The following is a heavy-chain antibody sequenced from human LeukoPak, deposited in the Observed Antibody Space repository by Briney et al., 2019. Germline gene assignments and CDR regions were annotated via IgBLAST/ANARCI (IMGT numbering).Heavy chain of an antibody. CDR3: AGGDSSSNWFDP. V-gene: IGHV1-46*01. D-gene: IGHD6-13*01. CDR1: GYTFTSYA. Sequence: ASVKVSCKASGYTFTSYAMNWVRQAPGQGLEWMGIINPSGGSTSYAQKFQGRVTMTRDTSTSTVYMELSSLRSEDTAVYYCAGGDSSSNWFDPWGQGTLVTVSS. J-gene: IGHJ5*02. CDR2: INPSGGST.